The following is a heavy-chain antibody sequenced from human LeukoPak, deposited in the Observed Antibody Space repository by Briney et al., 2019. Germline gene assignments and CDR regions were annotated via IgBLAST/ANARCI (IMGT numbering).Heavy chain of an antibody. Sequence: SETLSLTCTVSGGSISSYYWSWIRQPPGKGLEWIGYIYYSGSTNYNPSLKSRVTISVDTSKNQFSLKLSSVTAADTAVYYCARDRYYDSSGYYFLDYWGQGTLVTDSS. V-gene: IGHV4-59*01. J-gene: IGHJ4*02. D-gene: IGHD3-22*01. CDR3: ARDRYYDSSGYYFLDY. CDR1: GGSISSYY. CDR2: IYYSGST.